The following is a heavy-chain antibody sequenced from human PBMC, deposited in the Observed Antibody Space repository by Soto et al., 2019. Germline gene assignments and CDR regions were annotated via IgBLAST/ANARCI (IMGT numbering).Heavy chain of an antibody. CDR3: AKEVWPYGSGSYYSDY. D-gene: IGHD3-10*01. J-gene: IGHJ4*02. CDR1: GFTFSSYG. Sequence: GGSLRLSCAASGFTFSSYGMHWVRQGPGKGLEWVAVVSYDGSNKYYADSLKGRFTIARDNSKNTLYLQMNSLRAEDAAVYYCAKEVWPYGSGSYYSDYWGQGTLVTVSS. CDR2: VSYDGSNK. V-gene: IGHV3-30*18.